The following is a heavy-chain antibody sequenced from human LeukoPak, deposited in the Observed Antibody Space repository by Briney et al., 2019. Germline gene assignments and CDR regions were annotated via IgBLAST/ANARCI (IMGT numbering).Heavy chain of an antibody. J-gene: IGHJ4*02. CDR2: IYYSGST. Sequence: KPSETLSLTCTVSGGSISSSSYYWGWIRQPPGKGLEWVGSIYYSGSTYYNPSLKSRVTISVDTSKNQFSLKLSSVTAADTAVYYCARENRYYYDSSGPTGRSQFDYWGQGTLVTVSS. V-gene: IGHV4-39*07. CDR3: ARENRYYYDSSGPTGRSQFDY. D-gene: IGHD3-22*01. CDR1: GGSISSSSYY.